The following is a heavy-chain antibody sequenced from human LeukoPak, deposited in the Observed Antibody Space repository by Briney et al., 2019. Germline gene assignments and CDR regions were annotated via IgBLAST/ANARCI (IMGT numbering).Heavy chain of an antibody. CDR1: GFTFREYY. V-gene: IGHV3-11*04. Sequence: GGSLRLSCAASGFTFREYYMSWIRQAPGKGLEWVSYINSRGTSKYYADSVKGRFSISRDNARNSMYLQMNSLRVEDTAVYYCARGSEWASGVSDHWGQGTLVTVSS. D-gene: IGHD3-3*01. CDR2: INSRGTSK. J-gene: IGHJ4*02. CDR3: ARGSEWASGVSDH.